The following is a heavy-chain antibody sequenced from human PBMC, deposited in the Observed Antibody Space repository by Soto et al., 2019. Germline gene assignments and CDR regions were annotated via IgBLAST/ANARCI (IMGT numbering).Heavy chain of an antibody. J-gene: IGHJ6*02. CDR1: GFTFSSYP. CDR3: ARPCLYSSNPHYYYYGMDV. V-gene: IGHV3-30-3*01. D-gene: IGHD6-13*01. Sequence: QVQLVDSGGVVVQPGRSLRLACAASGFTFSSYPMDWVRQAPGKGLEWVAVISYDGTNEHYADSVKGRFTISRDNSKNTLYLQMNSLRAEDTAVYYCARPCLYSSNPHYYYYGMDVWGQGTTVTVSS. CDR2: ISYDGTNE.